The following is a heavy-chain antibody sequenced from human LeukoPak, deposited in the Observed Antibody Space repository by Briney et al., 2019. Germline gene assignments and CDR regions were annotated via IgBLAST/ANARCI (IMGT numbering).Heavy chain of an antibody. Sequence: SVRVSCKASGGTFSSYAISWVRQAPGQGLECMGGIIPIFGTANYAQKFQGRVTITTDESTSTAYMELSSLRSEDTAVYYCARDLGIAVAGTGNWFDPWGQGTLVTVSS. J-gene: IGHJ5*02. V-gene: IGHV1-69*05. CDR2: IIPIFGTA. CDR1: GGTFSSYA. D-gene: IGHD6-19*01. CDR3: ARDLGIAVAGTGNWFDP.